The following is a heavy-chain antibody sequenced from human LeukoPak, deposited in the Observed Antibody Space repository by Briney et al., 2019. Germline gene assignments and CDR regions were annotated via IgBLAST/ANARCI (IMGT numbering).Heavy chain of an antibody. J-gene: IGHJ4*02. CDR1: GGSIKSSSYY. CDR2: FYYTGST. D-gene: IGHD6-6*01. Sequence: KASETLSLTCTVSGGSIKSSSYYWGWIRQPPGKGLEWIGSFYYTGSTYYNPSLKSRVAISVDTSKNQFSLKLSSVTAADTAVYYCARHVLEQLFRVPFDYWGQGILVTVSS. CDR3: ARHVLEQLFRVPFDY. V-gene: IGHV4-39*01.